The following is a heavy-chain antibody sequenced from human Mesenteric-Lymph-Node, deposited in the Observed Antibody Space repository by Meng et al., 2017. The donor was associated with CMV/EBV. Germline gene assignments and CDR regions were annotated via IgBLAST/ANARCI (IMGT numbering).Heavy chain of an antibody. V-gene: IGHV1-2*02. J-gene: IGHJ6*02. D-gene: IGHD3-10*01. CDR2: IDPNSGGT. Sequence: ASVKVSCKASGYTFSGYYIHWVRQAPGQGLEWVAWIDPNSGGTKIAQKFQGRVTMTRDTSTSTVDLELTRLTSDDTAVYYCTRFKSEYNDIRYGSRYYYGMDVWGQGTTVTVSS. CDR3: TRFKSEYNDIRYGSRYYYGMDV. CDR1: GYTFSGYY.